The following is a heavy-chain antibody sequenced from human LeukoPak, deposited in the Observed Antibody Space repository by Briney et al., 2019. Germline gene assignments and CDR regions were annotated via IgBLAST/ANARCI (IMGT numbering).Heavy chain of an antibody. V-gene: IGHV3-7*04. Sequence: GGSLRLSCSASGFPFSAYWMSWVRQAPGKGLEWVANINQDGSEKYYVDSVKGRFTISRDNAKDSLYLQMNSLRAEDTAVYYCARYSISWYFDNWGQGTLVTVSS. J-gene: IGHJ4*02. CDR2: INQDGSEK. CDR3: ARYSISWYFDN. D-gene: IGHD6-13*01. CDR1: GFPFSAYW.